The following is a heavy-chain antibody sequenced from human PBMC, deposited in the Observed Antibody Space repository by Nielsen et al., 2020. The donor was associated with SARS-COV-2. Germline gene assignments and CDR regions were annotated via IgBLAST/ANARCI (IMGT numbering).Heavy chain of an antibody. J-gene: IGHJ4*02. V-gene: IGHV3-53*01. CDR3: AREFALRDTAYFDY. D-gene: IGHD5-18*01. CDR2: IYSDGST. Sequence: GESLKISCAASGFTVSSNDMSWVRQAPGKGLQWVSLIYSDGSTKYADSVKGRFTISRDNSRNTVYLQMNSLRPEDTAVYYCAREFALRDTAYFDYWGQGTLVTVSS. CDR1: GFTVSSND.